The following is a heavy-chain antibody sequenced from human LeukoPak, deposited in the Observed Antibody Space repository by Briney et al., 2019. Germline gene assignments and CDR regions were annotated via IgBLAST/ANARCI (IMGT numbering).Heavy chain of an antibody. Sequence: GGSLRLSCSAFGFTLSQYWMTWVRQAPGKGLEWVASIKEDGSEESYVDSVKGRFTISRDNAKNSLYLQMNSLGAEDTALYYFVRGGSYTFDPWGQGILVTVSS. V-gene: IGHV3-7*01. J-gene: IGHJ5*02. D-gene: IGHD1-26*01. CDR3: VRGGSYTFDP. CDR2: IKEDGSEE. CDR1: GFTLSQYW.